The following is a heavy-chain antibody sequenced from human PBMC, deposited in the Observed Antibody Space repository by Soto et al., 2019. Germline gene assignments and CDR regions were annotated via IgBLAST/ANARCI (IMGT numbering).Heavy chain of an antibody. CDR2: MNPNSGNT. CDR1: GYTFTSYD. D-gene: IGHD4-4*01. J-gene: IGHJ6*02. CDR3: ARSPSSRNSYYYYGMDV. Sequence: VASVKVSCKASGYTFTSYDINWVRQATGQGLEWMGWMNPNSGNTGYAQKFQGRVTMTRNTSISTAYMELSSLRSEDTAVYYCARSPSSRNSYYYYGMDVWGQGTTVTVSS. V-gene: IGHV1-8*01.